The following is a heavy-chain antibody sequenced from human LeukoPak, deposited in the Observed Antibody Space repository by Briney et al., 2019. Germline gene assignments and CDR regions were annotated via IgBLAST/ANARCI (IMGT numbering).Heavy chain of an antibody. J-gene: IGHJ3*02. Sequence: ASVKVSCKASGYTFTSYGISWVRQAPGQGLEWMGWISAYNGNTNYAQKLQGRVTMTTDTYTSTAYMELRSLRSDDTAVYYCARDRGYYDSSGYYSRDAFDIWGQGTMVTVSS. V-gene: IGHV1-18*01. CDR2: ISAYNGNT. CDR1: GYTFTSYG. CDR3: ARDRGYYDSSGYYSRDAFDI. D-gene: IGHD3-22*01.